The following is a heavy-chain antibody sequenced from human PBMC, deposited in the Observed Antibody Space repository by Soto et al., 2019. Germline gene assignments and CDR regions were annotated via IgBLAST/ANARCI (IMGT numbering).Heavy chain of an antibody. V-gene: IGHV3-23*01. CDR2: ITESGGDT. CDR3: TRASSDRNHMEV. J-gene: IGHJ6*02. Sequence: LRLSCAASGFTFGNFVMRWVRQTPGKGLEWVSTITESGGDTYYTDSVKGRFTISRDNSKNTLYLQMTSLRAEDTALYYCTRASSDRNHMEVWGPGTTVTVSS. CDR1: GFTFGNFV.